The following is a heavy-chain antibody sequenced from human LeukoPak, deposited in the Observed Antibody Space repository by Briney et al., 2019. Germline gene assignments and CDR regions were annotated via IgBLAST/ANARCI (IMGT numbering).Heavy chain of an antibody. V-gene: IGHV3-23*01. Sequence: GGSLRLSCAASGFTFSSYAMSWVRQAPGKGLEWVSAISGSGSSTYYADSVKGRFTISRDNSKNTLYLQMNSLRAEDTAVYYCAKDSITIFGVVIIGYFDYWGQGTLVTVSS. CDR1: GFTFSSYA. D-gene: IGHD3-3*01. CDR2: ISGSGSST. CDR3: AKDSITIFGVVIIGYFDY. J-gene: IGHJ4*02.